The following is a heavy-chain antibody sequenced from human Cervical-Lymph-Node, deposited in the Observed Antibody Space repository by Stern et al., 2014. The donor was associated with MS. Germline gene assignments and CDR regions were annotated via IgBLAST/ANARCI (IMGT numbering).Heavy chain of an antibody. CDR2: INPSGDST. CDR1: GYTFTNYY. V-gene: IGHV1-46*01. J-gene: IGHJ4*02. Sequence: QVQLVQSGAEVKKPGASVKISFKASGYTFTNYYMHWVRQAPGQGLEWMGIINPSGDSTSYAQKFEGRVTMTRDTSTSTVNMELSSLTSGDTAVYYCARLRGYNVLTGYLDYWGQGTLVTVSS. D-gene: IGHD3-9*01. CDR3: ARLRGYNVLTGYLDY.